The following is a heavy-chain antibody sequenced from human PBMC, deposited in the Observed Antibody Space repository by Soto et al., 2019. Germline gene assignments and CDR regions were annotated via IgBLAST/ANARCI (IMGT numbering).Heavy chain of an antibody. CDR2: IIPILGIA. J-gene: IGHJ4*02. D-gene: IGHD2-2*01. V-gene: IGHV1-69*02. CDR3: ARNIVPAASGFDY. Sequence: ASVKVSCKASGGTFSSYTISWVQQAPGQGLEWMGRIIPILGIANYVQKFQGRVTITADKSTSTAYMELSSLRSEDTAVYYCARNIVPAASGFDYWGQGTLVIVSS. CDR1: GGTFSSYT.